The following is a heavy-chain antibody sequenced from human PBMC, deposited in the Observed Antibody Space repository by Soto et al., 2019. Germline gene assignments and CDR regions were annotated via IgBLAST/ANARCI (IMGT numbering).Heavy chain of an antibody. V-gene: IGHV4-30-4*01. Sequence: QVQLQESGPRRVRPSQTLSLTCRVSGGSIDSANYYWTWIRQLPGKGPEWIGNIYYSGTTFYNPSLKSRLTISIDTSRNQFSLQLTSVTAADTAVYFCARDQGYRDFFSAFHYYYHMDIWGQGTTVTVSS. CDR1: GGSIDSANYY. CDR2: IYYSGTT. J-gene: IGHJ6*02. D-gene: IGHD3-3*01. CDR3: ARDQGYRDFFSAFHYYYHMDI.